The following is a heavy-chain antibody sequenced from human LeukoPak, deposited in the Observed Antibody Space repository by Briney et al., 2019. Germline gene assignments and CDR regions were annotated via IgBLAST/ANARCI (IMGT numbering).Heavy chain of an antibody. CDR1: GFTFSDYY. CDR2: IDGTNSYT. J-gene: IGHJ4*02. D-gene: IGHD3-10*01. Sequence: GGSLRLSCAASGFTFSDYYVTWIRQAPGKGLEWVSYIDGTNSYTNHADSVKGRFTIARDNAKNSLYLQMNSLRAEDTAVYYCAAFYYSAFFDYWGLGTLVTVSS. CDR3: AAFYYSAFFDY. V-gene: IGHV3-11*03.